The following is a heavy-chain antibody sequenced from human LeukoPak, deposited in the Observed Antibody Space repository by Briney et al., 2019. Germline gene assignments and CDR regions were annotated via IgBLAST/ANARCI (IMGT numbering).Heavy chain of an antibody. V-gene: IGHV1-69*13. CDR3: ATHPRFGELPHFDY. Sequence: GASVKVSCKASEGTFSSYALSWVRQAPGQGLEWMGGIIPIFGTANYAQKFQGRDTITADESTSTAYMELSSLRSEDTAVYYCATHPRFGELPHFDYWGQGTLVTVSS. J-gene: IGHJ4*02. CDR2: IIPIFGTA. D-gene: IGHD3-10*01. CDR1: EGTFSSYA.